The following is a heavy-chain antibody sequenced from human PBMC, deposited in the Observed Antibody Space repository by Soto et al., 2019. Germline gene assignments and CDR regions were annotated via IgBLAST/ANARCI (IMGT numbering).Heavy chain of an antibody. V-gene: IGHV3-21*01. CDR3: ARLRYRTAAHYYYYGMDV. CDR1: GFTFSSDS. Sequence: GASVRLSCAASGFTFSSDSMNWFLQAPGKGLEWVSSISSSSSYIYYADSVKGRYTISRDNAKNSLYLQMNSLRAEDAAVYYCARLRYRTAAHYYYYGMDVWGQGTTVTVSS. D-gene: IGHD2-21*02. J-gene: IGHJ6*02. CDR2: ISSSSSYI.